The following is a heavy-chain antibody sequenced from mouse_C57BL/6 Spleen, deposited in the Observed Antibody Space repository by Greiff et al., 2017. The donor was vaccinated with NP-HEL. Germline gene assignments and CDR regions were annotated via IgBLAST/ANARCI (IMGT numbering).Heavy chain of an antibody. J-gene: IGHJ3*01. CDR1: GFNIKNTY. CDR3: ATLYYDYAWFAY. V-gene: IGHV14-3*01. D-gene: IGHD2-4*01. Sequence: EVMLVESVAELVRPGASVKLSCTASGFNIKNTYMHWVKQRPEQGLEWIGRIDPANGNTKYAPKFQGKATITADTSSNTAYLQLSSLTSEDTAIYYCATLYYDYAWFAYWGQGTLVTVSA. CDR2: IDPANGNT.